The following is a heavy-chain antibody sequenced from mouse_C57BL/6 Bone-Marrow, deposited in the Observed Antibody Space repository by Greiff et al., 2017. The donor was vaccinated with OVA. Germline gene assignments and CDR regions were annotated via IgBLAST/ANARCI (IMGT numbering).Heavy chain of an antibody. CDR1: GFTIKDDY. Sequence: EVMLVESGAELVRPGASVKLSCTASGFTIKDDYMHWVKQRPEQGLEWIGGIDPENGDTVYASKFQGKATITEDTSSNTAYLQLSSLTSEDTAVYYCATYGGYSSCDGYWGQGTPLTVSS. CDR3: ATYGGYSSCDGY. J-gene: IGHJ2*01. V-gene: IGHV14-4*01. CDR2: IDPENGDT. D-gene: IGHD3-1*01.